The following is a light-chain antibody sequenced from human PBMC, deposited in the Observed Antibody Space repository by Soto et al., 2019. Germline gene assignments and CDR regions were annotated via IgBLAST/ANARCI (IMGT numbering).Light chain of an antibody. CDR1: QGISNY. V-gene: IGKV1-27*01. CDR2: AAS. J-gene: IGKJ2*01. Sequence: DITMTQSSSSLSASVGDRVTITCRASQGISNYLAWYQQKPGKVPKLLIYAASTLQSGVPSRFSGSGSGTDFTLTISSLQPEDVATYYCQKYNSALYTFGQGTKLEIK. CDR3: QKYNSALYT.